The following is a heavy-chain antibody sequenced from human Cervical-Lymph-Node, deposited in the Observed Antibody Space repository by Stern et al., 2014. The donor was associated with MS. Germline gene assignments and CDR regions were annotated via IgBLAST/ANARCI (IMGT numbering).Heavy chain of an antibody. V-gene: IGHV4-59*01. J-gene: IGHJ4*02. D-gene: IGHD3-22*01. CDR2: IYYSGST. Sequence: QVQLVQSGPGLVKPSETLSLTCTVSGGSISSYYWSWIRQPPGKGLEWIGYIYYSGSTNYNPSLKSRVTISVDTSKNQFSLKLSSVTAADTAVYYCARGTRRLNYYDSSGYSYFDYWGQGTLVTVSS. CDR3: ARGTRRLNYYDSSGYSYFDY. CDR1: GGSISSYY.